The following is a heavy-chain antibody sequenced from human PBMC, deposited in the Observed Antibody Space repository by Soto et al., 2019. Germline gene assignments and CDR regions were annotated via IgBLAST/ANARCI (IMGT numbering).Heavy chain of an antibody. CDR2: INPSDSDT. CDR3: ARQRVTSSWHFDY. CDR1: GYSFTSYW. J-gene: IGHJ4*02. Sequence: PGESLKISCKASGYSFTSYWIGWVRQMPGKGLEWMGIINPSDSDTRYRPSLQGQVTISADKSFNTAYLQWSSLKASDSAMYYCARQRVTSSWHFDYWGQGTPVTVSS. V-gene: IGHV5-51*01. D-gene: IGHD6-13*01.